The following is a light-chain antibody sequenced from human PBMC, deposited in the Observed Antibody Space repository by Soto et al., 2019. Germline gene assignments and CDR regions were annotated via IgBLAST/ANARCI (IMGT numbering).Light chain of an antibody. CDR2: GAS. V-gene: IGKV3-20*01. Sequence: EIVLTHSPGTLSLSPGERATLSCRASPSVSSSYLAWYQQKPGQAPRLLIYGASSRATGIPDRFSGSGSGTDFTLTISRLEPEDFAVYYCQQSKRSLTFGGGTKVEIK. CDR3: QQSKRSLT. J-gene: IGKJ4*01. CDR1: PSVSSSY.